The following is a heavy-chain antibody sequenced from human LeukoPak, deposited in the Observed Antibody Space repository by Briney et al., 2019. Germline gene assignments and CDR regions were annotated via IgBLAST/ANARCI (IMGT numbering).Heavy chain of an antibody. D-gene: IGHD3-22*01. CDR3: ASSSGYVS. CDR2: IYYSGST. CDR1: GDSVSFSY. J-gene: IGHJ4*02. Sequence: PSETLSLTCAVSGDSVSFSYWSWIRQPPGKGLEWIGYIYYSGSTNYNPSLKSRVTISVDTSKNQFSLKLSSVTAADTAVYYCASSSGYVSWGQGTLVTVSS. V-gene: IGHV4-59*02.